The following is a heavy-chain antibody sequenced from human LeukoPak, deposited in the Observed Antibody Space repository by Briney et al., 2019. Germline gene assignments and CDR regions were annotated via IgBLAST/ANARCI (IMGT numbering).Heavy chain of an antibody. Sequence: PGGSLRLSCAASGFTFSGSAMHWVRHASGKGLEWVGRIRSKANSYATAYAASVKGRSTISRDDSKNTAYLQMNSLKTEDTAVYYCTIVHSSSNRVFDYWGQGTLVTVSS. J-gene: IGHJ4*02. D-gene: IGHD6-6*01. CDR1: GFTFSGSA. CDR3: TIVHSSSNRVFDY. CDR2: IRSKANSYAT. V-gene: IGHV3-73*01.